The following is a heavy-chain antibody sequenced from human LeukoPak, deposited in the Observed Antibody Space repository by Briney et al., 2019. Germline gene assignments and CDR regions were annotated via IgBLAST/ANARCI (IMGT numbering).Heavy chain of an antibody. J-gene: IGHJ4*02. CDR2: MNPNSGDT. CDR1: GYTFTNYD. D-gene: IGHD4-17*01. Sequence: ASVKVSCKASGYTFTNYDMNWVRQATGQGLEWMGWMNPNSGDTGYAQKFQGRVTMTRDTSKSTAYMELSSLTSEDTAVYFCARGGHYDYGDYGELTTVFDYWGQGALVTVSS. V-gene: IGHV1-8*01. CDR3: ARGGHYDYGDYGELTTVFDY.